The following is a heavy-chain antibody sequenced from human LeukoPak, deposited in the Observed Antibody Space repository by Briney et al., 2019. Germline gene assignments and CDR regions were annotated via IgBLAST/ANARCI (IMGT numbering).Heavy chain of an antibody. CDR3: ARGLPWYGDILDY. CDR2: ISSSSSYI. Sequence: PGGSLRLSCAASGFTFSSYSMNWVRQAPGKGLEWVSSISSSSSYIYYADSVKGRFTISRDNAKNSLYLQMNSLRAEDTAVYYCARGLPWYGDILDYWGQGTLVTVSS. CDR1: GFTFSSYS. D-gene: IGHD4-17*01. V-gene: IGHV3-21*01. J-gene: IGHJ4*02.